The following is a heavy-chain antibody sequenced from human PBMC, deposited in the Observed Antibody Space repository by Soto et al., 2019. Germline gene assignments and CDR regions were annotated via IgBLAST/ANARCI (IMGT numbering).Heavy chain of an antibody. CDR3: ARDRITSSYYDFCSGYFDY. J-gene: IGHJ4*02. Sequence: PGGSLRLACAASGFTFSSYWMSWVRQAPGKGLEWVANIKQDGSEKYYVDSVKGRFTISRDNAKNSLYLQMNSLRAEDTAVYYCARDRITSSYYDFCSGYFDYWGQGTLVTVSS. D-gene: IGHD3-3*01. CDR1: GFTFSSYW. V-gene: IGHV3-7*01. CDR2: IKQDGSEK.